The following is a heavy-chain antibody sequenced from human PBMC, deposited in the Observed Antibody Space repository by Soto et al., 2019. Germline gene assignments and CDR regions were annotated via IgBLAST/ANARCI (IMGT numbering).Heavy chain of an antibody. V-gene: IGHV4-31*03. D-gene: IGHD6-13*01. Sequence: QVQLQESGPGLVKPSQTLSLTCTVSGGSISSGGYYWSWIRQHPGKDLEWIGYIYYSGSTYYNPPLKSRVTIAVDTSKNQLTLKLSSVTAADTTVYYCASNIGGYSRSNEFDYWGQGTLVTVSS. CDR1: GGSISSGGYY. J-gene: IGHJ4*02. CDR2: IYYSGST. CDR3: ASNIGGYSRSNEFDY.